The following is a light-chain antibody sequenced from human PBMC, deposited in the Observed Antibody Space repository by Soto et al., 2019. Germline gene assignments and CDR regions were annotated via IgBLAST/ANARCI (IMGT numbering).Light chain of an antibody. Sequence: DIQMTQSPSSLSASVGDRVTITCQASQDISNYLNWYQQKPGKAPKLLIYDASNLETGVPSRFSGSGSGTDFTFTISSLQPEDIATYYCQQYDNLPYTFGGGTKVDIK. CDR2: DAS. CDR3: QQYDNLPYT. J-gene: IGKJ4*01. V-gene: IGKV1-33*01. CDR1: QDISNY.